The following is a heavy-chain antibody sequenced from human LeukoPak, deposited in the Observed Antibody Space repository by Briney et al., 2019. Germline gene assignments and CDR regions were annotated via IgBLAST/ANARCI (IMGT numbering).Heavy chain of an antibody. CDR2: IWYDGSNK. V-gene: IGHV3-33*06. CDR3: AKGSLVGATTPFDY. Sequence: PGGSRRLPCAAAVFTVSSYWMHWVRRAAGKGLEWGAVIWYDGSNKYYADSVKGRFTISRDNSKNTLYLQMNSLRAEDTAVYYCAKGSLVGATTPFDYWGQGTLVTVSS. CDR1: VFTVSSYW. J-gene: IGHJ4*02. D-gene: IGHD1-26*01.